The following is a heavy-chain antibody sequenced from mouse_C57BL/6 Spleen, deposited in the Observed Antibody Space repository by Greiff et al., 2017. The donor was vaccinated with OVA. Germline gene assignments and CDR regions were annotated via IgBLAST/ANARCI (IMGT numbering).Heavy chain of an antibody. D-gene: IGHD2-3*01. J-gene: IGHJ4*01. CDR3: VREGYSYAMDY. CDR1: GFSFNTYA. Sequence: EVKLVESGGGLVQPKGSLKLSCAASGFSFNTYAMNWVRQAPGKGLEWVARIRSKSNNYATYYADSVKDRFTISRDDSESMLYLQMNNLKTEDTAMYYCVREGYSYAMDYWGQGTSVTVSS. V-gene: IGHV10-1*01. CDR2: IRSKSNNYAT.